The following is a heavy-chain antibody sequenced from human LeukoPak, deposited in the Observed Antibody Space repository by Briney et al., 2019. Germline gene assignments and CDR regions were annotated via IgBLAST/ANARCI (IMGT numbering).Heavy chain of an antibody. CDR1: GGTFSSYA. Sequence: SVKVSCKASGGTFSSYAISWVRQAPGQGLEWMGGIIPIFGTANYAQKFQGRVTITADESTSTAYMELSSLRSEDAAVYYCASPLGRDGYNYYYYGMDVWGQGTTVTVSS. V-gene: IGHV1-69*13. D-gene: IGHD5-24*01. J-gene: IGHJ6*02. CDR3: ASPLGRDGYNYYYYGMDV. CDR2: IIPIFGTA.